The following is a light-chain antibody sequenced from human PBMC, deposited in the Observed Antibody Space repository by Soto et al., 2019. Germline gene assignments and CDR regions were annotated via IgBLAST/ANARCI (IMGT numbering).Light chain of an antibody. CDR1: SSNLGAGYD. CDR2: GHT. V-gene: IGLV1-40*01. J-gene: IGLJ3*02. Sequence: QSVLTQPPSVSGAPGQRVTISCTGNSSNLGAGYDVHWYQQLPGAAPKLVIFGHTNRPSGVPDRFSGSKSGTSASLAITGLQPEDEAVYYCQSSDMHLSGSGVFGGGTKLTVL. CDR3: QSSDMHLSGSGV.